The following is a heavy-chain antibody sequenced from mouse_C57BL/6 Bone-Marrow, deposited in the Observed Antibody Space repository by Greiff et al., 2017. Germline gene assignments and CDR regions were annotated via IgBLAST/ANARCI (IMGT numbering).Heavy chain of an antibody. J-gene: IGHJ1*03. CDR2: IWTGGGT. CDR1: GFSLTSYA. D-gene: IGHD1-1*01. Sequence: VKLVESGPGLVAPSQSLSITCTVSGFSLTSYAISWVRQPPGKGLEWLGVIWTGGGTNYNSALKSRLSISKDNSKSQVFLKMNSLQTDDTARYYCARDSHYYGSLHWYFDVWGTGTTVTVSS. V-gene: IGHV2-9-1*01. CDR3: ARDSHYYGSLHWYFDV.